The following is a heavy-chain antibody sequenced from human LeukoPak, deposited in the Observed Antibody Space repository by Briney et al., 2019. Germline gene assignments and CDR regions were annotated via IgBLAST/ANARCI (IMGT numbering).Heavy chain of an antibody. Sequence: ASVKVSCKASGYTFTSYGISWVRQAPGQGLEWMGWISAYNGNTNYAQKLQGRVTMTTDTSTSTAYMELRSLRSDDTAVYYCARSSTGYYDFWSGLDYWGQGTLVTVSS. CDR3: ARSSTGYYDFWSGLDY. CDR1: GYTFTSYG. D-gene: IGHD3-3*01. J-gene: IGHJ4*02. V-gene: IGHV1-18*01. CDR2: ISAYNGNT.